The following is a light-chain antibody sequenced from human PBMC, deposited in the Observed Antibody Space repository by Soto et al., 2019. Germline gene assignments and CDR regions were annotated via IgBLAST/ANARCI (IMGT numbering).Light chain of an antibody. CDR2: AAS. CDR1: HSVSGH. V-gene: IGKV3-15*01. Sequence: EIVVTQSPATLSVTPGERATITCRAGHSVSGHLAWYQQKPGQAHRLRIYAASTRATGIPARFSGSGSGTEFTLTISSLQSEDLAVYYCQHYNNWPPITVGPGNKVDI. CDR3: QHYNNWPPIT. J-gene: IGKJ3*01.